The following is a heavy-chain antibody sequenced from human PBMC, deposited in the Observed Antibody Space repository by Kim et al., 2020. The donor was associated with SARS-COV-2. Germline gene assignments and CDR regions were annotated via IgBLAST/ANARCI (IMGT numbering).Heavy chain of an antibody. V-gene: IGHV4-39*07. Sequence: SETLSLTCAVSDDSISSARFYWGWIRQPPGKGLEWIGTIYYSGGTYYNPSLRSRVTISGDTSKNQFSLRLTSVTAADTAMYYCATDNSIIRFFHWGQGIL. CDR2: IYYSGGT. J-gene: IGHJ5*02. CDR3: ATDNSIIRFFH. D-gene: IGHD3-3*02. CDR1: DDSISSARFY.